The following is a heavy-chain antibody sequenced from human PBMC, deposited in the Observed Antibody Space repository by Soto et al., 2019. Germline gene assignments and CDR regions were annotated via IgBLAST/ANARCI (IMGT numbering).Heavy chain of an antibody. J-gene: IGHJ4*02. Sequence: TSETLSLTCAVYGGSFSGYYWSWIRQPPGKGLEWIGEINHSGSTNYNPSLKSRVTISVDTSKNQFSLKLSSVTAADTAVYYCARVSLGKAYWGQGTLVTVSS. CDR2: INHSGST. CDR3: ARVSLGKAY. CDR1: GGSFSGYY. D-gene: IGHD3-16*01. V-gene: IGHV4-34*01.